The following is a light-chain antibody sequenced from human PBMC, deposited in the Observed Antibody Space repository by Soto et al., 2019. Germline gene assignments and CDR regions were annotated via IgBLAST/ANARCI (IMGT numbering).Light chain of an antibody. V-gene: IGKV3-20*01. CDR3: QQYGSSGT. CDR2: GAS. CDR1: QSVSNNY. Sequence: ELVLTQSPGTLSLSPGERATLSCRASQSVSNNYLDWYKQKPGQAPRLLIYGASNRATGIPDRFSGSGSGTDFTLTISRLEPEDFAVYYCQQYGSSGTFGQGTKVEIK. J-gene: IGKJ1*01.